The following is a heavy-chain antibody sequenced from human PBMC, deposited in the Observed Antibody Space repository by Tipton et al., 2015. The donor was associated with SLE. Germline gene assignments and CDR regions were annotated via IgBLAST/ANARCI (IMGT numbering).Heavy chain of an antibody. CDR3: ASKGCGDYVYYYFDY. Sequence: TLSLTCDVSGDSISSLYWWSWVRQPPGKGLEWIGEIYHTGSTNYNPSLESRVTISIAKSRNQFSLKLNFATAADTAVYYCASKGCGDYVYYYFDYWGQETLVTVSS. V-gene: IGHV4-4*02. CDR2: IYHTGST. CDR1: GDSISSLYW. J-gene: IGHJ4*02. D-gene: IGHD4-17*01.